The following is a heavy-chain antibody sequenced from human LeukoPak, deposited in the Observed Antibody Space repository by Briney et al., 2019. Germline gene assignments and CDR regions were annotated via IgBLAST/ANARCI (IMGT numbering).Heavy chain of an antibody. CDR1: GFTFSRFS. D-gene: IGHD4-17*01. CDR2: ITSSSSST. V-gene: IGHV3-48*04. J-gene: IGHJ4*02. CDR3: ARVIGSYGDSAY. Sequence: GGSLRLSCAASGFTFSRFSMNRVRQAPGKGLEWISYITSSSSSTYYADSVKGRFTISRDNAKNSLYLQMNSLRAEDTAVYYCARVIGSYGDSAYWGQGTLVTVSS.